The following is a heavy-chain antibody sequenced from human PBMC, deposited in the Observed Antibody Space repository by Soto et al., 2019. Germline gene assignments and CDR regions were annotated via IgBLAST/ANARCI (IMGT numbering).Heavy chain of an antibody. CDR1: GDTVSSNSVA. J-gene: IGHJ6*02. CDR2: TYYRSRWYS. CDR3: ARSEEDSDYYYYGMDV. Sequence: PSQTLSLTCVCSGDTVSSNSVAGNWVRQSPSRGLEWLGRTYYRSRWYSDYAVSVRSRIDINADTSKNQVSLQLNSVTPEDTAVYYCARSEEDSDYYYYGMDVWGQGTTVTV. V-gene: IGHV6-1*01. D-gene: IGHD2-15*01.